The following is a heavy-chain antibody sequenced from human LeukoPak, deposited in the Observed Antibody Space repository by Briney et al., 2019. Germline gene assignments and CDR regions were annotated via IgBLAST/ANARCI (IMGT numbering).Heavy chain of an antibody. D-gene: IGHD1-26*01. Sequence: GGSLRLSCAASGFIFNSYWMTWVRQAPGKGLEWVANIKQDGSETYHVGSVRGRFTISRDNAKNSLYLQMNSLRVDDTALYYCARVSDGFGTYRVDSWGQGTLVTVSS. CDR3: ARVSDGFGTYRVDS. V-gene: IGHV3-7*01. CDR2: IKQDGSET. J-gene: IGHJ4*02. CDR1: GFIFNSYW.